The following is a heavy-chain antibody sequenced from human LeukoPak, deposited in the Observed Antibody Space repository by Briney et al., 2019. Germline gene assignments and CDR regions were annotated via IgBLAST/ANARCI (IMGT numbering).Heavy chain of an antibody. V-gene: IGHV1-2*02. D-gene: IGHD3-16*01. Sequence: ASVKVSCRASGYTFTSYDIKWVRQATGQGLEWMGRMNPNSGGTNYAQKFQGRVTMTRDTSISTAYMELSRLRSDDTAVYYCARGDYDYVWGSPNWFDPWGQGTLVTVSS. J-gene: IGHJ5*02. CDR2: MNPNSGGT. CDR1: GYTFTSYD. CDR3: ARGDYDYVWGSPNWFDP.